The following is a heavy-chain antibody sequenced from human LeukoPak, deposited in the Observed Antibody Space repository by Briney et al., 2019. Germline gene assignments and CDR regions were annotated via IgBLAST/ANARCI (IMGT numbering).Heavy chain of an antibody. Sequence: SQTLSLTCAISGDSVTSKSSAWNWIRQSPSRGLEWLGRTYYRSKWYNDYAVSVKGRITINPDTSKNHFSLQLNSVTPEDTAIYYCARIGYSYGGPWGQGTLVTVSS. CDR3: ARIGYSYGGP. J-gene: IGHJ5*02. V-gene: IGHV6-1*01. D-gene: IGHD5-18*01. CDR1: GDSVTSKSSA. CDR2: TYYRSKWYN.